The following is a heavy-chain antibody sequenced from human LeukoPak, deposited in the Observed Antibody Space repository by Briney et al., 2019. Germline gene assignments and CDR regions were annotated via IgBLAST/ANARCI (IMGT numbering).Heavy chain of an antibody. CDR1: GFTFSSYG. D-gene: IGHD5-12*01. J-gene: IGHJ4*02. CDR3: ARDSSSWIYSGYEGGPDY. Sequence: GGSLRLSCAASGFTFSSYGMHWVRQAPGKGLEWVAFIRYDGSNKYYADSVKGRFTIPRDNSKNTLYLQMNSLRAEDTAVYYCARDSSSWIYSGYEGGPDYWGQGTLVTVSS. CDR2: IRYDGSNK. V-gene: IGHV3-30*02.